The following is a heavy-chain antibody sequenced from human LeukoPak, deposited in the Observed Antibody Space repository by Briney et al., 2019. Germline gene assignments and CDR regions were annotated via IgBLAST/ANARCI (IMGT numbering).Heavy chain of an antibody. D-gene: IGHD3-22*01. Sequence: GGSLTLSCAASGFTFSSYSMNWVRQAPRKGLEWVSSISSSSSYIYYADSVKGRFTISRDNAKNSLYLQMNSLRAEDTAVYYCARSRYYYDSSGYDPEYFQHWGQGTLVTVSS. CDR1: GFTFSSYS. CDR3: ARSRYYYDSSGYDPEYFQH. V-gene: IGHV3-21*01. J-gene: IGHJ1*01. CDR2: ISSSSSYI.